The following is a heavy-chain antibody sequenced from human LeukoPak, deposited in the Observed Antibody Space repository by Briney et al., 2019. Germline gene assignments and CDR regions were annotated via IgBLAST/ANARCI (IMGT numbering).Heavy chain of an antibody. Sequence: GGSLRLSCAASGFIFSNYWMSWARQAPGKGLEWVASINHNGNVNYYVDSVKGRFTISRDNAKNSLYLQMSNLRAEDTAVYFCARGGGLDVWGQGATVTVSS. CDR1: GFIFSNYW. J-gene: IGHJ6*02. CDR2: INHNGNVN. D-gene: IGHD3-16*01. V-gene: IGHV3-7*03. CDR3: ARGGGLDV.